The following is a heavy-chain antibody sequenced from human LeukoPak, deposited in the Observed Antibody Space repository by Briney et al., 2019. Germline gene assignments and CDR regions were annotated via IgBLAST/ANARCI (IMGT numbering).Heavy chain of an antibody. CDR1: GFTVSSNY. CDR2: IYSGGST. CDR3: ASIDSSSWYDYYYYGMDV. D-gene: IGHD6-13*01. Sequence: GGSLRLSCAASGFTVSSNYMSWVRQAPGKGLEWVSVIYSGGSTYYADSVKGRFTISRDNSKNTLYLQTNSLRAEDTAVYYCASIDSSSWYDYYYYGMDVWGQGTTVTVSS. V-gene: IGHV3-66*01. J-gene: IGHJ6*02.